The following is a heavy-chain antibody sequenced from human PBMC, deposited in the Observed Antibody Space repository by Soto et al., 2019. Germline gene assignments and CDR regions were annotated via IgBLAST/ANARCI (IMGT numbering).Heavy chain of an antibody. V-gene: IGHV1-8*01. Sequence: ASVKVSCKASGYTFTGYDINWVRQATGQGLEWMGWMNPNSGNTGYAQKFQGRVTMTRDASISTAYMEMSSLRSEDTALYYCARGPSGSSHYYMDVWGKGTTVTVSS. CDR1: GYTFTGYD. CDR3: ARGPSGSSHYYMDV. D-gene: IGHD6-13*01. CDR2: MNPNSGNT. J-gene: IGHJ6*03.